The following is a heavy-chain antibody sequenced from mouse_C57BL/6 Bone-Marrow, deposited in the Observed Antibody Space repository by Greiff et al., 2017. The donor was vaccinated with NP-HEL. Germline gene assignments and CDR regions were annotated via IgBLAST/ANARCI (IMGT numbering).Heavy chain of an antibody. CDR2: ISSGSSTI. J-gene: IGHJ3*01. CDR1: GFTFSDYG. Sequence: EVHPVESGGGLVKPGGSLKLSCAASGFTFSDYGMHWVRQAPEKGLEWVAYISSGSSTIYYADTVKGRFTISRDNAKNTLFLQMTSLRSEDTAMYYCASYDGYLAYWGQGTLVTVSA. D-gene: IGHD2-3*01. CDR3: ASYDGYLAY. V-gene: IGHV5-17*01.